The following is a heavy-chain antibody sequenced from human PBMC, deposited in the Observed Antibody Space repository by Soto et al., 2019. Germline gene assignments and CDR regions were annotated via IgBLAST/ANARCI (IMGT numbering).Heavy chain of an antibody. Sequence: LRLCWTVSGGKFISYGRSWISKNQGKGLEWVSSISSSSSCKYYADSAKGRFTISRDNSKNPVYLQMNSLRPEDTAVYYCARVFYGQWPTGYRGQGNLVTGSS. CDR1: GGKFISYG. J-gene: IGHJ4*02. CDR3: ARVFYGQWPTGY. CDR2: ISSSSSCK. D-gene: IGHD6-19*01. V-gene: IGHV3-21*01.